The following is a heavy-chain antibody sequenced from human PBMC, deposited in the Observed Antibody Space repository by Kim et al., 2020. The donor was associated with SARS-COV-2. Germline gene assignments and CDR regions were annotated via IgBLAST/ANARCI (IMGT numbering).Heavy chain of an antibody. CDR2: INPSGGST. V-gene: IGHV1-46*01. D-gene: IGHD3-10*01. CDR3: ARDKVVRGVIIIPRRVYGMDV. J-gene: IGHJ6*02. Sequence: ASVKVSCKASGYTFTSYYMHWVRQAPGQGLEWMGIINPSGGSTSYAQKFQGRVTMTRDTSTSTVYMELSSLRSEDTAVYYCARDKVVRGVIIIPRRVYGMDVWGQGTTVTVSS. CDR1: GYTFTSYY.